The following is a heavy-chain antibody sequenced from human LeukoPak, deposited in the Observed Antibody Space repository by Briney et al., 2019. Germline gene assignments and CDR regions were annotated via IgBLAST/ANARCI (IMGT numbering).Heavy chain of an antibody. V-gene: IGHV3-30-3*01. Sequence: GGSLRLSCAASGFSYSSYAMHWVRQAPGKGLEWVAVISGHGNNKHYAESMKGRFTISRDNSKNMLYLQMNSLRGEDTAVFYCARDGPPTVAPVAMPPGLPKYYYHYMDVWGKGTTVTVSS. D-gene: IGHD2-2*01. J-gene: IGHJ6*03. CDR2: ISGHGNNK. CDR3: ARDGPPTVAPVAMPPGLPKYYYHYMDV. CDR1: GFSYSSYA.